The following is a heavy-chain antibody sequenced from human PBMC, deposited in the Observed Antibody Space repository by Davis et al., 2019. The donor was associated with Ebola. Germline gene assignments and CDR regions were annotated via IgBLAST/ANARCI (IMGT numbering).Heavy chain of an antibody. CDR3: AKSFEWDSLYYPLDE. CDR1: GFTVSANH. Sequence: GESLKISCAASGFTVSANHMSWVRQAPGKGLEWVAVISYDVSNIHYADYVKGRFTISRDNSENTLFLQMSSLRAEDTAVYYCAKSFEWDSLYYPLDERGQGTLVTVSS. CDR2: ISYDVSNI. V-gene: IGHV3-30*18. D-gene: IGHD3-9*01. J-gene: IGHJ4*02.